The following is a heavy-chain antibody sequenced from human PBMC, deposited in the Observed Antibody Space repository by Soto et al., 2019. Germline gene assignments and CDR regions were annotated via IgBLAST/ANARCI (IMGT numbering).Heavy chain of an antibody. Sequence: EVQLLESGGGLVQPGGSLRLSCAASGFTFSSYAMSWVRQAPGKGLEWVSAISGSGGSTYYADSVKGRFTISRDNSKNTLYLQMNSLRAKDTAVYYCAKDSGSGWYRGGFQHWGQGTLVTVSS. V-gene: IGHV3-23*01. CDR2: ISGSGGST. J-gene: IGHJ1*01. D-gene: IGHD6-19*01. CDR1: GFTFSSYA. CDR3: AKDSGSGWYRGGFQH.